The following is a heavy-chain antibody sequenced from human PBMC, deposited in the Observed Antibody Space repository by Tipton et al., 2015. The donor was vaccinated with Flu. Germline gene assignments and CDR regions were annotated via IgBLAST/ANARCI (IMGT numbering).Heavy chain of an antibody. J-gene: IGHJ6*02. CDR2: IYTSGST. CDR3: ARSVVGSGSQYPVGYYYYGMDV. V-gene: IGHV4-4*07. CDR1: GDSISSYY. D-gene: IGHD3-10*01. Sequence: TLSLTCTVSGDSISSYYWSWIRQPAGKGLEWIGRIYTSGSTNYNASLKSRVTMSVDTSKNQFSLNMGSVTAADTAVYYCARSVVGSGSQYPVGYYYYGMDVWGQGP.